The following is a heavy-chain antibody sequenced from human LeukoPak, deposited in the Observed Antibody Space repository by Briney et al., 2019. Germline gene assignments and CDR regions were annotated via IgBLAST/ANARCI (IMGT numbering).Heavy chain of an antibody. Sequence: GGSLRLSCAASGFTFSNYAMSWVRQAPGKGLEWVSVIYSGGSTYYADSVKGRFTISRDNSKNTLYLQMNSLRAEDTAVYYCARDQPKYSSIADFDYWGQGTLVTVSS. CDR1: GFTFSNYA. D-gene: IGHD6-13*01. J-gene: IGHJ4*02. CDR3: ARDQPKYSSIADFDY. V-gene: IGHV3-66*02. CDR2: IYSGGST.